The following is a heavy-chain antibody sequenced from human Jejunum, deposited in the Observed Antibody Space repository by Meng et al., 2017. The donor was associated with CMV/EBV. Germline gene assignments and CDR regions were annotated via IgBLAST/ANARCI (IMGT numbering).Heavy chain of an antibody. Sequence: QAQLVQSGGEVEEPVASLKVSCKASGYTFTNYCITWVRQAPGQGLEWMGWISAYNGNTNYAQTLQGRVTMTTDTSTSTAYMELRSLRSDDTAVYYCARVEVGITSGDYWGQGTLVTVSS. J-gene: IGHJ4*02. V-gene: IGHV1-18*01. D-gene: IGHD1-26*01. CDR1: GYTFTNYC. CDR2: ISAYNGNT. CDR3: ARVEVGITSGDY.